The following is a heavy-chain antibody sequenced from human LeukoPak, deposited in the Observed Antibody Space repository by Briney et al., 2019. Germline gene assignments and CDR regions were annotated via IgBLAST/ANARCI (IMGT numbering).Heavy chain of an antibody. J-gene: IGHJ4*02. D-gene: IGHD6-13*01. Sequence: GASVKVSCKASGYTFTSYDINWVRQATGQGLEWMGGMNPNSGNTSYAQKFQGRVTMTRNTSISTAYMELSSLRSEDTAVYYWARRTIGAAGCDFDYWGQGTLVTVSS. CDR1: GYTFTSYD. CDR3: ARRTIGAAGCDFDY. V-gene: IGHV1-8*01. CDR2: MNPNSGNT.